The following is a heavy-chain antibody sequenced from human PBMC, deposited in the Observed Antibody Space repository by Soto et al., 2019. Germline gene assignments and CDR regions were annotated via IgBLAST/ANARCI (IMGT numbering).Heavy chain of an antibody. CDR3: AMVDVYVTPSPQDV. CDR2: INTYNGNT. V-gene: IGHV1-18*01. D-gene: IGHD2-8*01. J-gene: IGHJ6*02. CDR1: GYTFTRYG. Sequence: QVQLVQSGAEVKNPGASVKVSCKASGYTFTRYGIGWARQAPGQGLEWMGWINTYNGNTNYAPNVQGTVTLTTDTSTSTAYMEVRSLRSNDTAIYYCAMVDVYVTPSPQDVWGPGTTVIVSS.